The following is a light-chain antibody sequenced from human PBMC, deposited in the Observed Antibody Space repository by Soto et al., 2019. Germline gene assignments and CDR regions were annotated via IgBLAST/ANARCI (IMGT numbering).Light chain of an antibody. CDR2: DAS. V-gene: IGKV3-11*01. CDR1: QSVSSY. J-gene: IGKJ4*01. Sequence: EIVLTQSPATLSLSPGERATLSCRASQSVSSYLAWYQQKPGQAPRLLIYDASNRATGIPARFSGSGSGTDFTLPISSLAPEDFEVYYCQQRSNWLTFGGGTKVEIK. CDR3: QQRSNWLT.